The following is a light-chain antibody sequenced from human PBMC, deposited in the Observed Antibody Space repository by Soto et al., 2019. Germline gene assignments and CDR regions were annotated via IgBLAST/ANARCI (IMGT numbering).Light chain of an antibody. J-gene: IGKJ2*01. CDR1: QSLAYSDGNTY. CDR2: KVS. Sequence: DVVMTQSPLSLPVTLGQPASISCRSSQSLAYSDGNTYLNWFQQRPGQSPRRLIYKVSNRDSGVPDRFSGSESGTDFILKISRVEAEDVGVYYCMQGTHWPPYTFGQGTKLEIK. CDR3: MQGTHWPPYT. V-gene: IGKV2-30*01.